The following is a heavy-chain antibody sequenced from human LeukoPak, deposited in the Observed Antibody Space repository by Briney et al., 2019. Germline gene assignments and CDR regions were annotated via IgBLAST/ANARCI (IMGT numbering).Heavy chain of an antibody. D-gene: IGHD5-18*01. J-gene: IGHJ4*02. CDR3: AKDSNSYLDY. CDR1: GASISGNY. V-gene: IGHV4-59*01. CDR2: IYYTGNTNHYSGST. Sequence: SETLSLTCTVSGASISGNYWTWIRQPPGKELVWIGYIYYTGNTNHYSGSTNYNPSLKSRVTISVDTSKNQFSLKLSSVTVSDTAVYYCAKDSNSYLDYWGQGALVTVSS.